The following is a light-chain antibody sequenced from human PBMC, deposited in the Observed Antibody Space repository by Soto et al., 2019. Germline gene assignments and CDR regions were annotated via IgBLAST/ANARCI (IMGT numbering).Light chain of an antibody. CDR1: SSDVGSYNL. J-gene: IGLJ1*01. V-gene: IGLV2-23*01. Sequence: QLVLTQPASVSGSPGQSITISCTGTSSDVGSYNLVSWYEHHPGKAPKLMIYEGTKRPSGVSNRFSGSKSGNTASLTISGLQAEDEADYYCCSYAGSSTSVFGTGTKLTVL. CDR2: EGT. CDR3: CSYAGSSTSV.